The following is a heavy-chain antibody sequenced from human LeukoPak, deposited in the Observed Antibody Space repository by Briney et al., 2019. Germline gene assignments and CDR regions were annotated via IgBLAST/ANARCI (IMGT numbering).Heavy chain of an antibody. CDR3: AREYSGYGGTDY. D-gene: IGHD5-12*01. CDR2: ISSSSSYI. Sequence: TGGSLRLSCAASGFTFSSYSMNWVRQAPGKGLEWVSSISSSSSYIYYADSVKGRFTISRDNAKNSLYLQMNSLRAEDTAVYYCAREYSGYGGTDYWGQGTLVTVSS. V-gene: IGHV3-21*01. J-gene: IGHJ4*02. CDR1: GFTFSSYS.